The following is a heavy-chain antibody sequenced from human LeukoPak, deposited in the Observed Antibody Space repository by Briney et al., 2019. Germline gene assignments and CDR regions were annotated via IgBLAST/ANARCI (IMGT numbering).Heavy chain of an antibody. D-gene: IGHD4-17*01. CDR2: MNPNSGNT. Sequence: AASVKVSCTASGYTFTSYDINWVRQATGQGLEWMGWMNPNSGNTGYAQKFQGRVTMTEDTSTDTAYMELSSLRSEDTAVYYCASLEPAYGDYRDWGQGTLVTVSS. J-gene: IGHJ4*02. CDR1: GYTFTSYD. V-gene: IGHV1-8*01. CDR3: ASLEPAYGDYRD.